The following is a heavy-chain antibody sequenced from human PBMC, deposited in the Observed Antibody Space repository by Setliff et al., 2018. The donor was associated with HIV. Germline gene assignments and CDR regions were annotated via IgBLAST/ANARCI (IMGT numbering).Heavy chain of an antibody. CDR1: GYSISRDFY. CDR3: AILRGYSYGYFFDY. CDR2: IYQSGST. J-gene: IGHJ4*02. D-gene: IGHD5-18*01. V-gene: IGHV4-38-2*01. Sequence: SETLSLTCAVSGYSISRDFYWGWVRQPPGKGLEWIGSIYQSGSTYYNLSLKSRVIISIDTSKNQFSLKLSSVTAADTAVYYCAILRGYSYGYFFDYWGQGMLVTVSS.